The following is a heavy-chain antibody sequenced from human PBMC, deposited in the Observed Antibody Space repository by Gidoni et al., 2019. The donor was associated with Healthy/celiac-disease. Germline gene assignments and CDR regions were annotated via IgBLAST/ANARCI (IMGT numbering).Heavy chain of an antibody. V-gene: IGHV3-30*04. CDR1: GFPFSGYA. J-gene: IGHJ3*02. CDR3: ARALGASDAFDI. CDR2: ISYDGSNQ. D-gene: IGHD3-3*01. Sequence: VQLVESGGGVVQPGRSVKLSCAASGFPFSGYAMHGVRQGPGKGLGGVAGISYDGSNQSYADSVKGRFTISSDNSKHTLYLQMNSLRAKDTAVYYCARALGASDAFDIWGQGTMVTVSS.